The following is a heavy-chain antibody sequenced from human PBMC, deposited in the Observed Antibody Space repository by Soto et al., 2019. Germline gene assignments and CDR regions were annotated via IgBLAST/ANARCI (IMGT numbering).Heavy chain of an antibody. CDR2: ISSSSSYI. D-gene: IGHD4-4*01. CDR3: ARDRTTGFSGAIDY. J-gene: IGHJ4*02. V-gene: IGHV3-21*01. Sequence: GGSLRLSCAASGFTFSSYSMNWVRQAPGKGLEWVSSISSSSSYIYYADSVKGRFTISRDNAKNSLYLQMNSLRAEDTAVYYCARDRTTGFSGAIDYWGQGTLVTVSS. CDR1: GFTFSSYS.